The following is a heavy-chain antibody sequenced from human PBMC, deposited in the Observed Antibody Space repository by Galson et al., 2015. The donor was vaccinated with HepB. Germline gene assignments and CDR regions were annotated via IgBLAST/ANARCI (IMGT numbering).Heavy chain of an antibody. V-gene: IGHV3-30*18. CDR3: AKRVTSITMARGGQDVFDI. CDR2: LSYDGGNK. J-gene: IGHJ3*02. Sequence: SLRLSCAASGFSIRSHYMNWVRQAPGKGLEWVAVLSYDGGNKNYADSVKGRFTISRDNSKDTLYLQMDSLRPEDTAVYYCAKRVTSITMARGGQDVFDIWGQGTMVAVSS. D-gene: IGHD3-10*01. CDR1: GFSIRSHY.